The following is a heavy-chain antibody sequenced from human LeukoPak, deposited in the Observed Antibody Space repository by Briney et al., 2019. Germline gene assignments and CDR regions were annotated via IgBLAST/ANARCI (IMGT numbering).Heavy chain of an antibody. CDR1: GYTFTTYD. CDR3: ATLRYSAFDQFDY. CDR2: MNPNSGNT. D-gene: IGHD5-12*01. J-gene: IGHJ4*02. Sequence: ASVKVSCKASGYTFTTYDINWVRQATGQGLEWMGWMNPNSGNTGSAQKFQGRVTMTRNTSITTAYMELSSLRSDDTAVYYCATLRYSAFDQFDYWGQGTLVTVSS. V-gene: IGHV1-8*01.